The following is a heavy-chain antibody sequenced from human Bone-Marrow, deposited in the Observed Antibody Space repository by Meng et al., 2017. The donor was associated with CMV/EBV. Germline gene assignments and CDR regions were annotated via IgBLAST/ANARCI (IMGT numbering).Heavy chain of an antibody. CDR3: AKDGDIVVVPFFDY. J-gene: IGHJ4*02. Sequence: GEYLKISCAASGFTFSSYSMNWVRQAPGKGLEWVSAISGSGGSTYYADSVKGRFTISRDNSKNTLYLQMNSLRAEDTAVYYCAKDGDIVVVPFFDYWGQGTLVTVSS. CDR1: GFTFSSYS. V-gene: IGHV3-23*01. CDR2: ISGSGGST. D-gene: IGHD2-2*01.